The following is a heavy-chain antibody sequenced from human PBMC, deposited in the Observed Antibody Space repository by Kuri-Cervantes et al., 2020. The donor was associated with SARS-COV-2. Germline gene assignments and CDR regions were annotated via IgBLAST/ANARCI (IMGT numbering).Heavy chain of an antibody. V-gene: IGHV3-23*01. D-gene: IGHD3-10*01. CDR2: ISGSGGST. CDR3: AKTTMVQGVIISGWIDY. CDR1: TFSSYA. J-gene: IGHJ4*02. Sequence: TFSSYAMSWVRQAPGKGLEWVSAISGSGGSTYYADSVKGRFTISRDNSKNTLYLQMNSLRAEDTAVYYCAKTTMVQGVIISGWIDYWGQGPLVTVSS.